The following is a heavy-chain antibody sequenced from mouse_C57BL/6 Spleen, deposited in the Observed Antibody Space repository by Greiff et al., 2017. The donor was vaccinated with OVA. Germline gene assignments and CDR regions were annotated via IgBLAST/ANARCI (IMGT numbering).Heavy chain of an antibody. Sequence: EVQLQESGGGLVKPGGSLKLSCAASGFTFSSYAMSWVRQTPEKRLEWVATISDGGSYTYYPDNVKGRFTISRDNAKNNLYLQMSHLKSEDTAMYYCARNWVFDYWGQGTTLTVSS. D-gene: IGHD4-1*01. CDR2: ISDGGSYT. CDR1: GFTFSSYA. V-gene: IGHV5-4*01. CDR3: ARNWVFDY. J-gene: IGHJ2*01.